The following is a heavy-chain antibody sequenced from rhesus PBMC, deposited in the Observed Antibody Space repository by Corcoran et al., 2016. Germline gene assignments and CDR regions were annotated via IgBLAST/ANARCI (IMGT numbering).Heavy chain of an antibody. CDR2: IYGCRGST. CDR1: GGSISGYYL. D-gene: IGHD6-13*01. J-gene: IGHJ4*01. Sequence: QVQLQESGPGVVKPSETLSLTCAVSGGSISGYYLWSWIRQPPGKGLEWIGYIYGCRGSTSYNPSLQSRVIISIDTSKNQFSLKLSSVTAADTAVYYCARDFSSWSFFDYWGQGVLVTVSS. V-gene: IGHV4S7*01. CDR3: ARDFSSWSFFDY.